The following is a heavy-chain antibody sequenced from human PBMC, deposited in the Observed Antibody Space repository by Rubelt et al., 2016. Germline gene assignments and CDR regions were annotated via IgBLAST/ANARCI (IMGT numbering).Heavy chain of an antibody. D-gene: IGHD5-24*01. V-gene: IGHV1-18*01. CDR2: ISASNGNT. CDR1: GYTFTSYG. Sequence: QVQLVQSGAEVKKPGASVKVSCKASGYTFTSYGISWVRPAPGQGLEWMGWISASNGNTNYAQKLQGRVTRTQDTSTGKADMERRSLRSDDTAVYYCARERDDYGDYWGQGTLVTVSS. CDR3: ARERDDYGDY. J-gene: IGHJ4*02.